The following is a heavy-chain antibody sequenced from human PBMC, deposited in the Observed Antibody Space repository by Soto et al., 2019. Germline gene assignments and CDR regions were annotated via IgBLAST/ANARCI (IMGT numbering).Heavy chain of an antibody. CDR2: IIPILGIA. D-gene: IGHD4-17*01. J-gene: IGHJ5*02. Sequence: QVKLVQSGAEVRKPGSSVRVSCKTSGATLSNQIIGWVRQAPGQGLEWMGRIIPILGIANYSQRFQDRLTITADRSTSTVHMELSSLRSEDTAMYFCARGGAVDYGDYNTWGQGTLVTVSS. CDR3: ARGGAVDYGDYNT. CDR1: GATLSNQI. V-gene: IGHV1-69*02.